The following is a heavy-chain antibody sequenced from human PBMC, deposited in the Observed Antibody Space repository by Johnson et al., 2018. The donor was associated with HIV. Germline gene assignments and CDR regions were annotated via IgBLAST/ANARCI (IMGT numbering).Heavy chain of an antibody. Sequence: QVQLVESGGGLVQPGGSLRLSCAASGFTFSDDYMSWIRQAPGKGLEWVAYISRSGSTITYADSMKGRFTISRDNTKNSLYLQMNSLRAEDTAVYYCATASDAFDIWGQGTMVTVSS. V-gene: IGHV3-11*04. J-gene: IGHJ3*02. CDR2: ISRSGSTI. CDR3: ATASDAFDI. CDR1: GFTFSDDY.